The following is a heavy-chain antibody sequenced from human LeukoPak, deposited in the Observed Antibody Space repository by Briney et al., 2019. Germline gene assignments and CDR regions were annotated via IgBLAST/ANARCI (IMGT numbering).Heavy chain of an antibody. CDR3: ATGGDDP. Sequence: PGGSLRLSCAASGFTFSSYGMHWVRQAPGKGLEWVAVISYDGSNKYYADSVKGRFTISRDNSKNTLYLQMNSLRAEDTAVYYCATGGDDPWGQGTLVTVSS. CDR1: GFTFSSYG. J-gene: IGHJ5*02. D-gene: IGHD3-10*01. CDR2: ISYDGSNK. V-gene: IGHV3-30*03.